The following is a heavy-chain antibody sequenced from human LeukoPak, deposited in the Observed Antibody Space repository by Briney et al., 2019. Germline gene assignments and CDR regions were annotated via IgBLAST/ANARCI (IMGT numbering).Heavy chain of an antibody. V-gene: IGHV3-7*01. J-gene: IGHJ4*02. Sequence: GGSLTLSCAASGFTFSSYWMSWVRQAPGKERAGVANIKQEGSEKYYVDSVKGRFTISRDNAKNSLYLQMNSLRAEDTAVYYCARGSSRYYDSSGYPVPYYFDYWGQGTLVTVSS. CDR1: GFTFSSYW. CDR3: ARGSSRYYDSSGYPVPYYFDY. CDR2: IKQEGSEK. D-gene: IGHD3-22*01.